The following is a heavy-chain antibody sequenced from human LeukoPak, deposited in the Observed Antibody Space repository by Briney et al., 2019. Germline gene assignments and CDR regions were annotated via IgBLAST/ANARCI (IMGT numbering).Heavy chain of an antibody. D-gene: IGHD3-16*02. CDR3: AREGSDDYVWGSYRYNQGPFDY. CDR2: ISAYNGNT. Sequence: ASVKVSCKASGYTFTSYGISWVRQAPGQGLEWMGWISAYNGNTNYAQKLQGRVTMTTDTSTSTAYMELRSLRSDDTAVYYCAREGSDDYVWGSYRYNQGPFDYWGQGTLVTVSS. V-gene: IGHV1-18*01. J-gene: IGHJ4*02. CDR1: GYTFTSYG.